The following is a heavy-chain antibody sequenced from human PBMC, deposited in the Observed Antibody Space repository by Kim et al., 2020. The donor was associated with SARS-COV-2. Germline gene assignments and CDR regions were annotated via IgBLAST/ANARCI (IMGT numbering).Heavy chain of an antibody. D-gene: IGHD1-7*01. V-gene: IGHV3-21*01. CDR1: GFTFSSYS. CDR3: ARDLGTPRARWFDP. Sequence: GGSLRLSCAASGFTFSSYSMNWVRQAPGKGLEWVSSISSSSSYIYYADSVKGRFTISRDNAKNSLYLQMNSLRAEDTAVYYCARDLGTPRARWFDPWGQGTLVTVSS. J-gene: IGHJ5*02. CDR2: ISSSSSYI.